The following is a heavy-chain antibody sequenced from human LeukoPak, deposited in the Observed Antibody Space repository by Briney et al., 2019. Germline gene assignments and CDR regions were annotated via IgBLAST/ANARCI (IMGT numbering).Heavy chain of an antibody. V-gene: IGHV1-46*01. CDR1: GYIFTNYY. J-gene: IGHJ4*02. CDR3: ARDHGSAYYRAPRH. Sequence: ASVKVSCKSSGYIFTNYYMHWVRQAPGQGLEWMGTINPSGGSTTYAQKFQGRVTMTRDTSTSTVYMELSSLSSEDTAVYYGARDHGSAYYRAPRHWGQGTLVTVSS. CDR2: INPSGGST. D-gene: IGHD3-10*01.